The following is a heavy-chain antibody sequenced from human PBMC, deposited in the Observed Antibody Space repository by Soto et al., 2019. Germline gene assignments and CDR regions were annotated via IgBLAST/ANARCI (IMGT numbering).Heavy chain of an antibody. D-gene: IGHD3-16*02. CDR1: GFTFGDYA. CDR2: IRSKAYGGTT. Sequence: GGSLRLSCTASGFTFGDYAMSWFRQAPGKGLEWVGFIRSKAYGGTTEYAASVKGRFTISRDDSKSIAYLQMNSLKTEDTAVYYCTRDGGVYYDYIWGSYRSRFDYWGQGTLVTVSS. J-gene: IGHJ4*02. CDR3: TRDGGVYYDYIWGSYRSRFDY. V-gene: IGHV3-49*03.